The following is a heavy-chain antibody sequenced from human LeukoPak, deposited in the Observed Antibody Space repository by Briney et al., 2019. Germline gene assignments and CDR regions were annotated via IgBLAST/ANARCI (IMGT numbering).Heavy chain of an antibody. CDR1: GFTFSSYA. D-gene: IGHD6-13*01. CDR3: AKGPREAAVSIWFDP. Sequence: GGCLRLSCAASGFTFSSYAMNWVRQAPGKGLEWVSGISGSGGSTNYADSAKGRFTISRDNSKSTLYLQMNNLRVEDTAVYYCAKGPREAAVSIWFDPWGQGILVTVSS. CDR2: ISGSGGST. V-gene: IGHV3-23*01. J-gene: IGHJ5*02.